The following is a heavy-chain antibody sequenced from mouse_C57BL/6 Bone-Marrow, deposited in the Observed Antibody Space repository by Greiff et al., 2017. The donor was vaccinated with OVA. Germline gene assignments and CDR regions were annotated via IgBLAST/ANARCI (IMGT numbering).Heavy chain of an antibody. J-gene: IGHJ4*01. Sequence: VMLVESGAELVRPGASVKLSCKASGYTFTDYYINWVKQRPGQGLEWIARIYPGSGNTYYNEKFKGKATLTAEKSSSTAYMQLSSLTSEDSAVYFCARRKLGAMDYWGQGTSVTVSS. V-gene: IGHV1-76*01. CDR1: GYTFTDYY. CDR2: IYPGSGNT. D-gene: IGHD4-1*01. CDR3: ARRKLGAMDY.